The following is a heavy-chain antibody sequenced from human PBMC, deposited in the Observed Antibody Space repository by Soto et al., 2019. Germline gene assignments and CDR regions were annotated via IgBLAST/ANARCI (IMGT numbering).Heavy chain of an antibody. V-gene: IGHV3-21*01. CDR2: ISSSSSYI. J-gene: IGHJ1*01. CDR1: GFTFSSYS. Sequence: EVQLVESGGGLVKPGGSLRLSCAASGFTFSSYSMNWVRQAPGKGLEWVSSISSSSSYIYYADSVKGRFTISRDNAKNSLYLQINSLRAEDTAVYYCARGAQWELLSYFQHWGQGTLVTVSS. CDR3: ARGAQWELLSYFQH. D-gene: IGHD1-26*01.